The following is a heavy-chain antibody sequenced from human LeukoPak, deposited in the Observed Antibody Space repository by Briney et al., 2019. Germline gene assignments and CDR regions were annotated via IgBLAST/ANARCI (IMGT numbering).Heavy chain of an antibody. V-gene: IGHV4-59*12. CDR1: GGSISSYY. J-gene: IGHJ3*02. D-gene: IGHD3-3*01. CDR2: IYYSGST. CDR3: ARVPSITIFGVVITHDAFDT. Sequence: PSETLSLTCTVSGGSISSYYWSWIRQPPGKGLEWIGYIYYSGSTYYKPSLKSRVTISVDTSKNQFSLKLSSVTAADTAVYYCARVPSITIFGVVITHDAFDTWGQGTMVTVSS.